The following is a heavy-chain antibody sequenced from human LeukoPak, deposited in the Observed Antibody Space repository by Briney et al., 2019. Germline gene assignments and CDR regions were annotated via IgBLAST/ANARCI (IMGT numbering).Heavy chain of an antibody. Sequence: ASVKVSCKASGYTFTSYAMNWVRQATGQGLEWMGWMNPNSGNTGYAQKFQGRVTMTRNTSISTAYMELSSLRSEDTAVYYCARVRGDYDDAFDIWGQGTMVTVSS. CDR1: GYTFTSYA. V-gene: IGHV1-8*02. CDR2: MNPNSGNT. CDR3: ARVRGDYDDAFDI. D-gene: IGHD4-17*01. J-gene: IGHJ3*02.